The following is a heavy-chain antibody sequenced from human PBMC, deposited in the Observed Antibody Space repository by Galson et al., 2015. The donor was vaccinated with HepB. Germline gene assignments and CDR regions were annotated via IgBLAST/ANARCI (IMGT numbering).Heavy chain of an antibody. D-gene: IGHD3-10*01. CDR3: ALLWFGESYFDY. CDR1: GFTFSSYG. V-gene: IGHV3-33*01. Sequence: SLRLSCAASGFTFSSYGMHWVRQAPGKGLEWVAVIWYDGSNKYYADSVKGRFTISRDNSKNTLYLQMNSLRAEDTAVYYCALLWFGESYFDYWGQGTLVTVSS. J-gene: IGHJ4*02. CDR2: IWYDGSNK.